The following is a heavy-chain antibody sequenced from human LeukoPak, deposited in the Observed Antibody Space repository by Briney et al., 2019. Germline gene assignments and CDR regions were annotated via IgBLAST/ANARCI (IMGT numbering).Heavy chain of an antibody. CDR3: AKYLIRSGWTGPFDY. D-gene: IGHD6-19*01. CDR1: GFTFSTYG. J-gene: IGHJ4*02. CDR2: ISYDGSNK. Sequence: GGSLRLSCAASGFTFSTYGMHWVRQAPGKGLEWVAVISYDGSNKYYADSVKGRFTISRDNFKNTLYLQMNSLRAEDTAVYYCAKYLIRSGWTGPFDYWGQGTLVTVSS. V-gene: IGHV3-30*18.